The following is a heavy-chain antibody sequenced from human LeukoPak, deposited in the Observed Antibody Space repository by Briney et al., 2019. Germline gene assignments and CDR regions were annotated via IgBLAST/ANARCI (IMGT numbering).Heavy chain of an antibody. CDR2: FGTAGES. D-gene: IGHD5-12*01. V-gene: IGHV3-13*04. J-gene: IGHJ4*02. CDR3: ARGGYSGYEGVNFDY. CDR1: GFSFSSYD. Sequence: PGGSLRLSCAASGFSFSSYDMHWVRQATGQGPESVSGFGTAGESAYAASVQGRFTIFRENAKSSLYLQMNSLRAGDTAVYYCARGGYSGYEGVNFDYWGQGTLVTVSS.